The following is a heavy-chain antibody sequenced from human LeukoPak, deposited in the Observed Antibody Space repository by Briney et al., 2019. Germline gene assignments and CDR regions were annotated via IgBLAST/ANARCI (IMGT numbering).Heavy chain of an antibody. V-gene: IGHV4-39*01. CDR3: ASLLGRLDY. Sequence: SETLSLTCTVSGGSISSSSYYWGWLRQPPGKGLEWIGSIYYSGSTYYNPPLKSRVTISVDTSKNQFSLKLSSVTAADTAVYYCASLLGRLDYWGQGTLVTVSS. D-gene: IGHD3-16*01. CDR1: GGSISSSSYY. J-gene: IGHJ4*02. CDR2: IYYSGST.